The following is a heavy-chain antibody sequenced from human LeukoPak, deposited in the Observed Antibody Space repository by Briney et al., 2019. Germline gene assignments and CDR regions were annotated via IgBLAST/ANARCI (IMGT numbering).Heavy chain of an antibody. J-gene: IGHJ4*02. CDR3: ARQGSGWYYFDY. V-gene: IGHV4-59*08. D-gene: IGHD6-19*01. Sequence: SETLSLTCSVSGGSISSHYWSWLRQPPGKVLEWIGYIYYSGSTNYNPSLNSRATMSVDTSKHQFSLKLNLVTAADTAVYYCARQGSGWYYFDYWGQGTVVTVSS. CDR2: IYYSGST. CDR1: GGSISSHY.